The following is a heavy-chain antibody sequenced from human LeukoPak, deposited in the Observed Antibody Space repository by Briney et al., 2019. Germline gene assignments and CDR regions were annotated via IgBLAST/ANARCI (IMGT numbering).Heavy chain of an antibody. Sequence: SETLSLTCAVSGGSISSGGYSWSWIRQPPGKGLEWIGYINHSGSTNYNPSLKSRVTISVDTSKNQFSLKLSSVTAADTAVYYCASRQLWPRRDDYWGQGTLVTVSS. D-gene: IGHD5-18*01. CDR2: INHSGST. CDR1: GGSISSGGYS. J-gene: IGHJ4*02. V-gene: IGHV4-30-2*01. CDR3: ASRQLWPRRDDY.